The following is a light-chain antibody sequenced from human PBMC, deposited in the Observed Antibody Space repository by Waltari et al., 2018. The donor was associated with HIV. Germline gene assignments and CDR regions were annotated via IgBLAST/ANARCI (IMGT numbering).Light chain of an antibody. V-gene: IGKV3-15*01. J-gene: IGKJ2*01. CDR2: GAS. Sequence: EIVMTQSPATLSVSPGERATLSCRASQRVSSNLAWYQQRPGQAPRLLIYGASTRATGIPASFSGSGSGTEFTLTISSLQSEDFAVYYCQQYNKWPLYTFGQGTKLEIK. CDR1: QRVSSN. CDR3: QQYNKWPLYT.